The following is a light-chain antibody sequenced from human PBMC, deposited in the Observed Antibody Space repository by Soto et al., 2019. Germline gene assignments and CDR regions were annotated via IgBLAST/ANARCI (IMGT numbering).Light chain of an antibody. V-gene: IGLV1-51*01. CDR2: DND. Sequence: QSVLTQPPSVSAAPGQKVTISCSGSSSNIGNNYVFWYQQLPGTAPKLLIYDNDKRPSGIPDLFSGSKSGTSATLGITGLQTGDDADYYCATWDSSLSAGVFGGGTKVTVL. J-gene: IGLJ2*01. CDR1: SSNIGNNY. CDR3: ATWDSSLSAGV.